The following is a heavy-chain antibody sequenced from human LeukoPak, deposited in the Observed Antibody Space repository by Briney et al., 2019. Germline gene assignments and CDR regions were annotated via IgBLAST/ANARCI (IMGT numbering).Heavy chain of an antibody. CDR1: GGSFSGYY. CDR2: INHSGST. Sequence: PSETLSLTCAVYGGSFSGYYWSWIRQPPGKGLEWIGEINHSGSTNYNPSLKSRVTMSVDTSKNQFSLSLSSVTAADTAVYFCARGVDAYKGGNYWGQGTLVTVSS. V-gene: IGHV4-34*01. D-gene: IGHD5-24*01. J-gene: IGHJ4*02. CDR3: ARGVDAYKGGNY.